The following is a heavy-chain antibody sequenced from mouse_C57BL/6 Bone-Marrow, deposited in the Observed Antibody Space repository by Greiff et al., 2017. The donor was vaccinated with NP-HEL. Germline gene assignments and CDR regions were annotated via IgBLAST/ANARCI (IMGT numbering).Heavy chain of an antibody. V-gene: IGHV1-52*01. CDR1: GYTFTSYW. CDR2: IDPSDSET. CDR3: AIIYYDYDDAMDY. Sequence: QVQLKQPGAELVRPGSSVKLSCKASGYTFTSYWMHWVKQRPIQGLEWIGNIDPSDSETHYNQKFKDKATLTVDKSSSTAYMQLSSLTSEDSAVYYCAIIYYDYDDAMDYWGQGTSVTVSS. D-gene: IGHD2-4*01. J-gene: IGHJ4*01.